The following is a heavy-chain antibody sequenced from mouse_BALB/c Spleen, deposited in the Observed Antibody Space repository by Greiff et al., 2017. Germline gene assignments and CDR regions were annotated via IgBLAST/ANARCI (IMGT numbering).Heavy chain of an antibody. CDR3: ARSALLRYLDY. J-gene: IGHJ2*01. CDR1: GFNIKDTY. CDR2: IDPANGNT. V-gene: IGHV14-3*02. D-gene: IGHD1-1*01. Sequence: EVQLQQSGAELVKPGASVKLSCTASGFNIKDTYMHWVKQRPEQGLEWIGRIDPANGNTKYDPKFQGKATITADTSSNTAYLQLSSLTSEDTAFYYYARSALLRYLDYWGQGTTLTVSS.